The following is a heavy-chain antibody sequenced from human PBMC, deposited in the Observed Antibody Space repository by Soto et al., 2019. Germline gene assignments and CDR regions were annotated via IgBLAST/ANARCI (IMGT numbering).Heavy chain of an antibody. CDR2: IYYSGST. J-gene: IGHJ4*02. CDR3: AGGRQWLAFDS. Sequence: SETLSLTCTVSGGSISSYYWSWIRQPPGKGLEWIGYIYYSGSTNYNPSLKSRVTISVDTSKNQFSLKLSSVTAADTAVYYCAGGRQWLAFDSWGQETLVTVSS. V-gene: IGHV4-59*08. D-gene: IGHD6-19*01. CDR1: GGSISSYY.